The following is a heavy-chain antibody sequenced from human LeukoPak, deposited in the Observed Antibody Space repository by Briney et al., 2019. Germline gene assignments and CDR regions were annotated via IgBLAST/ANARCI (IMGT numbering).Heavy chain of an antibody. CDR2: INPNSGGT. CDR3: ARGGGRYSSSWEIDY. Sequence: ASVKVSCKASGYSFTDYFIHWVREAPGQGLEWMGWINPNSGGTNYAQKFQGRVTMTRDTSISTAYMELTSLTSDDTAVYYCARGGGRYSSSWEIDYWGQGTLVTVSS. D-gene: IGHD6-13*01. CDR1: GYSFTDYF. J-gene: IGHJ4*02. V-gene: IGHV1-2*02.